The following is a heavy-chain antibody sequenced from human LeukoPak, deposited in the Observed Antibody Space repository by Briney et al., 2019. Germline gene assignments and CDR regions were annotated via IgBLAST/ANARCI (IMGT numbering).Heavy chain of an antibody. CDR3: ARASHISNSEFDY. D-gene: IGHD4-11*01. J-gene: IGHJ4*02. V-gene: IGHV4-59*01. CDR1: GGSISGYY. CDR2: ISYRGST. Sequence: SETLSLTCTVSGGSISGYYWTWIRQPPGKGLEWIGFISYRGSTNYNPSLKSRVTISLDTSRNQFSLKLRSVTAADTAVYYCARASHISNSEFDYWGQGTLVTVSS.